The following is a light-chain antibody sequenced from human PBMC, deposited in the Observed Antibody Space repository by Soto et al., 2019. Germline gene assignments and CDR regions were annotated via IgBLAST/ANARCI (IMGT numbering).Light chain of an antibody. V-gene: IGKV3-20*01. Sequence: EILLTQSPVTLSLSPGGRATLSCRASQSVSSSYLAWYQQKPGQAPRLLIYGASSRATGIPDRFSGSGSGTEFTLTISSLQPDDFATYYCQQYNSYSFGQGTKVDIK. CDR3: QQYNSYS. CDR1: QSVSSSY. J-gene: IGKJ1*01. CDR2: GAS.